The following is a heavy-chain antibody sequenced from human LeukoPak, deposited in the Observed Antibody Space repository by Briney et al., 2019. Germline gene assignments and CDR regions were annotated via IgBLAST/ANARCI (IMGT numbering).Heavy chain of an antibody. D-gene: IGHD3-22*01. V-gene: IGHV4-39*01. Sequence: PSETLSLTCTVSGGSISSSSYYWGWIRQPPGKGLEWIGSIYYSGSTYYNPSLKSRVTISVDTSKNQFPLKLSSVTAADTAVYYCASLGYYYDSSGFSVHFDYCGHATLVTVSS. CDR3: ASLGYYYDSSGFSVHFDY. J-gene: IGHJ4*01. CDR2: IYYSGST. CDR1: GGSISSSSYY.